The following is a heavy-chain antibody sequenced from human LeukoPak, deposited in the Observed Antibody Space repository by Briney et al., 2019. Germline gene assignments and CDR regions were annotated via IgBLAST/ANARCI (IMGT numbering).Heavy chain of an antibody. Sequence: GGSLRLSCAASGFTFSDYYMSWIRQAPGKGLEWVSYISSSGSTIYYADSVKGRFTISRDNSKNTLYLQMNSLRAEDTAVYYCARQYSYGYFDYWGQGTLVTVSS. J-gene: IGHJ4*02. CDR3: ARQYSYGYFDY. D-gene: IGHD5-18*01. CDR2: ISSSGSTI. V-gene: IGHV3-11*04. CDR1: GFTFSDYY.